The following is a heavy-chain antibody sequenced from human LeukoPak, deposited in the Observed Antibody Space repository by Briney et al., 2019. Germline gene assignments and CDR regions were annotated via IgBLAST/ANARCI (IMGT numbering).Heavy chain of an antibody. J-gene: IGHJ4*02. D-gene: IGHD3-3*01. Sequence: SETLSLTCTVSGGSISSSSYYWGWIRPPPGQGLEWIGSIYYSGNTYYNPSLKSRVTISVDTSKNQFSLKLSSVTAADTAVYYCARLSDFWSGYPGYWGQGTLVTVSS. CDR1: GGSISSSSYY. CDR3: ARLSDFWSGYPGY. CDR2: IYYSGNT. V-gene: IGHV4-39*01.